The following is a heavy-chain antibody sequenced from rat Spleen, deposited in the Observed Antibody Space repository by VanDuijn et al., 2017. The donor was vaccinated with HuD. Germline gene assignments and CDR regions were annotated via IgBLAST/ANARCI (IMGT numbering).Heavy chain of an antibody. Sequence: EVQLVQSDGGLVQPGRSLKLSCAASGFTFSDYYMAWVRQAPKKGLEWVASISYEGSSTYYGDSVKGRFTISRDNAKSTLYLQMNSLRSEDTAPYYCARQLTTEGYWGQGVMVTVSS. J-gene: IGHJ2*01. D-gene: IGHD1-11*01. CDR3: ARQLTTEGY. CDR2: ISYEGSST. V-gene: IGHV5-22*01. CDR1: GFTFSDYY.